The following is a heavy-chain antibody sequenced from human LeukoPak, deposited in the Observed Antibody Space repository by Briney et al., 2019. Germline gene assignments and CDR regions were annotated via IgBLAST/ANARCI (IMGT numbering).Heavy chain of an antibody. Sequence: SETLSLTCTVSGYPSSSYFWSWIRQPAGKGLQWIGRIYSGGSTNYNPSLKSRVTMTLDKSKRQVSLRLNSVTAADTAVYYCARLSSPVGPMRWGRGTLVTVSS. D-gene: IGHD1-26*01. CDR3: ARLSSPVGPMR. J-gene: IGHJ4*02. V-gene: IGHV4-4*07. CDR1: GYPSSSYF. CDR2: IYSGGST.